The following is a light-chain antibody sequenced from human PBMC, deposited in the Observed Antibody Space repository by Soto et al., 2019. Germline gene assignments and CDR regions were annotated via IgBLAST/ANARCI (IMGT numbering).Light chain of an antibody. J-gene: IGKJ1*01. V-gene: IGKV1-39*01. CDR3: QQTYTLPRT. Sequence: DIQLTQSPCSLSASVGDRVTLACLASQTVSKFVNWYQQKPGKVPTLLIFTTSTLHSGVPSRFSGSGSGTEFTLTINGLQPEDFATYYCQQTYTLPRTFAQGTKVDI. CDR2: TTS. CDR1: QTVSKF.